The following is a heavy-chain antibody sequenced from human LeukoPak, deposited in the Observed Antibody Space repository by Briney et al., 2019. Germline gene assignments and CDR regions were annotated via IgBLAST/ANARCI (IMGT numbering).Heavy chain of an antibody. J-gene: IGHJ2*01. V-gene: IGHV4-61*01. Sequence: PSETLSLTCSVSGASVSDGNYYWSWIRQPPGKGLEWIGYMFYSESTKYNPSLKSRVTISVDKSKSQFSLKLSSVTAADTAVYYCASTCGGDCYPEADWYFDLWGRGTLVTVSS. CDR3: ASTCGGDCYPEADWYFDL. CDR2: MFYSEST. CDR1: GASVSDGNYY. D-gene: IGHD2-21*02.